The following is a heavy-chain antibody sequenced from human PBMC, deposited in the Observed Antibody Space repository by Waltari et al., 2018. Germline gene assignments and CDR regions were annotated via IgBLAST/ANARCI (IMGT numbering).Heavy chain of an antibody. V-gene: IGHV4-34*01. D-gene: IGHD3-10*01. CDR1: GGSFSGYY. J-gene: IGHJ4*02. Sequence: QVQLQQWGAGLLKPSETLSLTCAVYGGSFSGYYWSWIRQPPGKGLEWIGEINHSGSTNYNPSLNSRVTISVDTSKNQFSLKLSSVTAADTAVYYCARGWAFGGSGKIDYWGQGTLVTVSS. CDR2: INHSGST. CDR3: ARGWAFGGSGKIDY.